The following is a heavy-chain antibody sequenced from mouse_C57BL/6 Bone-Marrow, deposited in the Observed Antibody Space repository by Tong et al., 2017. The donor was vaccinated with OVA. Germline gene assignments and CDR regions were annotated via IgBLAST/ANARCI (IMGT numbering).Heavy chain of an antibody. CDR1: GFTFSSYA. V-gene: IGHV5-4*01. CDR3: ARPSMVTTGFAY. J-gene: IGHJ3*01. D-gene: IGHD2-2*01. Sequence: EVQLQESGGGLVKPGGSLKLSCAASGFTFSSYAMSWVRQTPEKRLEWVATISDGGSYTYYPDNVKGRFTISRDNAKNNLYLQMSSLRSEDTALYYCARPSMVTTGFAYWGQGTLVTVSA. CDR2: ISDGGSYT.